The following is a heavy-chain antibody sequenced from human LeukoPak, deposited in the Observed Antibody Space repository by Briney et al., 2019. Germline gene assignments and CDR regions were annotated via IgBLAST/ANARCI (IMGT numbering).Heavy chain of an antibody. CDR2: IYHSGST. CDR1: GGSISSGGYS. J-gene: IGHJ5*02. V-gene: IGHV4-30-2*01. Sequence: PSETLSLTCAVSGGSISSGGYSWSWIRQPPGKGLEWIGYIYHSGSTYYNLSLKSRVTISVDRSKNQFSLKLSSVTAADTAVYYCARGIPGYCTNGVCYTHWFDPWGQGTLVTVSS. CDR3: ARGIPGYCTNGVCYTHWFDP. D-gene: IGHD2-8*01.